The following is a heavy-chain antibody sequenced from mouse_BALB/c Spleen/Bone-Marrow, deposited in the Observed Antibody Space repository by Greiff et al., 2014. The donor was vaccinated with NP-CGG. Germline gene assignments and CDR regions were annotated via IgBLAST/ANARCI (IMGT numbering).Heavy chain of an antibody. D-gene: IGHD2-1*01. J-gene: IGHJ4*01. CDR2: INPGSGGT. CDR3: TRGDLYYGNLSAMDY. V-gene: IGHV1-54*01. Sequence: QVQLQQSGAELVRPGTSVKVSCKASGYAFTNYLIEWIKKRPGQGLEWIGVINPGSGGTNYNEKFKGKATLTADKSSSTAFMQLSSLTSDDSAVYFCTRGDLYYGNLSAMDYWGQGTSVTVSA. CDR1: GYAFTNYL.